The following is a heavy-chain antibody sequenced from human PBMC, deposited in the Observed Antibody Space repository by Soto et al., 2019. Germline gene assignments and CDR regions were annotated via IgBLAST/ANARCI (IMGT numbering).Heavy chain of an antibody. V-gene: IGHV3-23*01. CDR3: AKNVFLIIWRPQIDA. D-gene: IGHD3-10*01. Sequence: GGSLTLSCAACGFDFSSYALRWVCQATGKGLEWVSAISGSGGSTYYADSVKGRFTISRDNSKNTLYLQMNSLRAEDTAVYYCAKNVFLIIWRPQIDALGTWTTVTRSS. CDR1: GFDFSSYA. J-gene: IGHJ6*03. CDR2: ISGSGGST.